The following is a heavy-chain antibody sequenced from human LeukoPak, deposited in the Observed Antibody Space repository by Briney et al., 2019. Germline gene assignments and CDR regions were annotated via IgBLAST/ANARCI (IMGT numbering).Heavy chain of an antibody. V-gene: IGHV3-30*04. CDR1: GCTFSSYT. CDR3: ARGGSPVDRAIEVAYY. J-gene: IGHJ4*02. Sequence: PGGSLRLSCAASGCTFSSYTMHWVRQDPGKGLVWGAVISYDGSSKYYADSVKGRFTISRDNSKNTLYLQMNSLRAEDTAVYYCARGGSPVDRAIEVAYYWGQGTLVTVSS. CDR2: ISYDGSSK. D-gene: IGHD5-18*01.